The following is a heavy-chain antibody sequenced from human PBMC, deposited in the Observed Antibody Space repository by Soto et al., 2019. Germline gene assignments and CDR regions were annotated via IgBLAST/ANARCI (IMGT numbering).Heavy chain of an antibody. J-gene: IGHJ4*02. CDR2: TRNKANNYAA. Sequence: EVQLVESGGGLVQPGGSLRLSCAASGFTSSDYYMDWVRQLPGMGLEWVGRTRNKANNYAAEYAPSVRGRFTNSRHVSEDSMFMQLNRPKTEATAVYYWTRDTGGSYDFWGQGALVTVSS. D-gene: IGHD1-26*01. CDR1: GFTSSDYY. V-gene: IGHV3-72*01. CDR3: TRDTGGSYDF.